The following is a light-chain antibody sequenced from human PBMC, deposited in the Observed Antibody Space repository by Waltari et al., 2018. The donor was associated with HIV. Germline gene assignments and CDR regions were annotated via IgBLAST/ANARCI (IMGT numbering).Light chain of an antibody. CDR1: SLEPYY. CDR3: NSRGTFGHHVV. J-gene: IGLJ2*01. Sequence: SFGLTQDPTVSVALGQTVRITCQGDSLEPYYANWYQQKPGQAPLLVMYGKNNRPSGIPDRFSGSSSGNTASLTITGAQAGDEADYYCNSRGTFGHHVVFGGGTKLTVL. CDR2: GKN. V-gene: IGLV3-19*01.